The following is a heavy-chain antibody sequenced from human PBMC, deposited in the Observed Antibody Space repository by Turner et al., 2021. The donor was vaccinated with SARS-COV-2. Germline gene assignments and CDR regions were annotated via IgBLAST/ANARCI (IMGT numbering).Heavy chain of an antibody. J-gene: IGHJ4*02. CDR2: IYSGGNT. D-gene: IGHD4-17*01. CDR3: ARKNYGADRDY. V-gene: IGHV3-53*04. CDR1: GFTVSNNY. Sequence: EVQLVESGGGLVQPGGSLRLSCAVSGFTVSNNYMSWVRQAPGKGLEWVSVIYSGGNTFYADSVKGRFTISRDSSKNTLDLQMNSLRPEDTAVYYCARKNYGADRDYWGRGTLVTVSS.